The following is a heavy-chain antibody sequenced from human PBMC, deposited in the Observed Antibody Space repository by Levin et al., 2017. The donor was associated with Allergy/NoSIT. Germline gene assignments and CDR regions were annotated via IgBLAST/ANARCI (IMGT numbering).Heavy chain of an antibody. J-gene: IGHJ2*01. D-gene: IGHD2-21*02. V-gene: IGHV4-4*07. Sequence: SQTLSLTCTVSGGSISSYYWSWIRQPAGKGLEWIGRIYTSGSTNYNPSLKSRVTMSLDTSKNQFSLNLRSMTAVDTAVYYCARKIAAIPYFDLWGRGIQVTVSS. CDR3: ARKIAAIPYFDL. CDR2: IYTSGST. CDR1: GGSISSYY.